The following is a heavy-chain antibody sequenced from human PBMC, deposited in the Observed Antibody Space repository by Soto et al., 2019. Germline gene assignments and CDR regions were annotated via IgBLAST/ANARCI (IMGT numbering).Heavy chain of an antibody. CDR3: ARWSSAFDY. CDR2: LSQTATAI. J-gene: IGHJ4*02. Sequence: QVQVVESGGGLVKPGGSLRLSFVASGFTFSDYYMGWVRLAPGRGLEWVSYLSQTATAIHYADSVRGRFTISRDNAKNSLYLEMSSLRAEDTAMYYCARWSSAFDYWGRGTLVTVSS. V-gene: IGHV3-11*01. CDR1: GFTFSDYY.